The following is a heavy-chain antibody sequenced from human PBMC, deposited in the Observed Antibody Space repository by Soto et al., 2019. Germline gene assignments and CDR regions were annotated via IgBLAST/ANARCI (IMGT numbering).Heavy chain of an antibody. D-gene: IGHD1-20*01. CDR3: AREREDYINGNPYYYYGMDV. Sequence: VSCKASGGTFSSYAISWVRQAPGQGLEWMGGIIPIFGTANYAQKFQGRVTITADESTSTAYMELSSLRSEDTAVYYCAREREDYINGNPYYYYGMDVWGQGTTVTVSS. CDR1: GGTFSSYA. V-gene: IGHV1-69*01. CDR2: IIPIFGTA. J-gene: IGHJ6*02.